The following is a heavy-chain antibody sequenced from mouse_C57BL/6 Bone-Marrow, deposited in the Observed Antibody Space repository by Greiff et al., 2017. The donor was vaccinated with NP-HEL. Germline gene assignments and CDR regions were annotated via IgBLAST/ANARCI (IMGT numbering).Heavy chain of an antibody. CDR1: GFTFSSYT. D-gene: IGHD2-4*01. V-gene: IGHV5-9*01. J-gene: IGHJ3*01. CDR3: ARQEDYDEFAY. Sequence: EVHLVESGGGLVKPGGSLKLSCAASGFTFSSYTMSWVRQTPAKRLEWVATISGGGGNPYYPDSVKGRFTISRDNAKNTLYLQMSSLRSEDTALYYCARQEDYDEFAYWGQGTLVTVSA. CDR2: ISGGGGNP.